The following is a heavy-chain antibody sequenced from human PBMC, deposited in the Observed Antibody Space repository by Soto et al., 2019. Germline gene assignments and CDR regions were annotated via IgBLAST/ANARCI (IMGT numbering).Heavy chain of an antibody. V-gene: IGHV3-30*18. D-gene: IGHD5-12*01. J-gene: IGHJ6*02. CDR1: GFTFSSYG. CDR3: AKIQVASVLLYGMDV. Sequence: QVQLVASGGGVVRPGGSMRLSCAASGFTFSSYGLHWVRQAPGKGLEWVSIISYDGSNKYYADSVKGRFTISRDNSKNTLYLQVNSLRAEDTAVYYCAKIQVASVLLYGMDVWGQGTTVTVS. CDR2: ISYDGSNK.